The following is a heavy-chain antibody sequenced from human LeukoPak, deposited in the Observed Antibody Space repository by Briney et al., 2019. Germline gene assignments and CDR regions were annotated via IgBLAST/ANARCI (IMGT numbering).Heavy chain of an antibody. CDR1: GGSINSYY. CDR3: ARGLRIHYYYMDV. CDR2: ISYSWST. V-gene: IGHV4-59*01. D-gene: IGHD3-3*02. Sequence: SETLSLTCTVSGGSINSYYWSWFRQPPGKGLEWIGHISYSWSTNYNPSLNSRVTILVDTSKNQFSLTLSSVTAADTAVYYCARGLRIHYYYMDVWGKGTTVTISS. J-gene: IGHJ6*03.